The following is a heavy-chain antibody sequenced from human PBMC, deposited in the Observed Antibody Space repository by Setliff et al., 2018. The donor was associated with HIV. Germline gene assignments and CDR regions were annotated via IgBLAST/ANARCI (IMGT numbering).Heavy chain of an antibody. CDR1: GGSFSGHY. V-gene: IGHV4-34*01. J-gene: IGHJ4*02. CDR2: ITHSGGA. Sequence: SETLSLTCAVYGGSFSGHYCWSGFRRYPGERLEWIGDITHSGGAEYSPSFRRRVTSAVDTSKNQFSVRLSSVTAADMAVYYCAAWGPRYSYAPYFFDSWGQGTLVTGSS. D-gene: IGHD5-18*01. CDR3: AAWGPRYSYAPYFFDS.